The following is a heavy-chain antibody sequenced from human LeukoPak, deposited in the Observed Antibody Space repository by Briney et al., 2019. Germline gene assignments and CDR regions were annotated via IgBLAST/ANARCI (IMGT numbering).Heavy chain of an antibody. CDR1: GFTFNSYA. CDR3: AKCGGTCWGNWFDY. V-gene: IGHV3-23*01. Sequence: GGSLRPPFSALGFTFNSYAMTWVRQAPGKGLEWVSPISVIGGDTEYADSVKGRFTISRDNAKNTLYLQMKSLRAQDAAVYYCAKCGGTCWGNWFDYWGQGTLVTVSS. CDR2: ISVIGGDT. J-gene: IGHJ5*01. D-gene: IGHD2-15*01.